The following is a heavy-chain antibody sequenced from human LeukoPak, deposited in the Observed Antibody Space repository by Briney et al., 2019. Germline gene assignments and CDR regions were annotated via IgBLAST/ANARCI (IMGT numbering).Heavy chain of an antibody. V-gene: IGHV3-74*01. D-gene: IGHD6-13*01. CDR1: GFSFSSYW. CDR3: TRVPLLLVRDAFDI. CDR2: INGDGSRT. J-gene: IGHJ3*02. Sequence: GGSLGLSCAVSGFSFSSYWMHWVRQAPGKGLVWVSRINGDGSRTTYADSVKGRFTISRDNAKNTLYLQMNSLRSDDTAVYYCTRVPLLLVRDAFDIWGQGTMVTVSS.